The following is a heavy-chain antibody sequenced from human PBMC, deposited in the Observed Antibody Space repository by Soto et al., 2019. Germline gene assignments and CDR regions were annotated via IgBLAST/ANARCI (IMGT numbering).Heavy chain of an antibody. CDR3: ARSRSYYVEDFQK. Sequence: SETLSLTCTVSGGSISSDDYYWSWIRQHPGKGLEWIGYIYYSGLTSYNPSLKSRVTISRATSKNQFYLKLSSVTAADTAVYYCARSRSYYVEDFQKWGQGTLVTVSS. CDR2: IYYSGLT. CDR1: GGSISSDDYY. J-gene: IGHJ1*01. D-gene: IGHD1-26*01. V-gene: IGHV4-31*03.